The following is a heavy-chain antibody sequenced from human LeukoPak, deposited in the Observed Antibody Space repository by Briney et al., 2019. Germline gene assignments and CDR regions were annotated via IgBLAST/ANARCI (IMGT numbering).Heavy chain of an antibody. Sequence: SETLSLTCTVSGGSISSYYWSWIRQPPGKGLEWIGYIYYSGGTNYNPSLKSRVTISVDTSKNQFSLKLSSVTAADTAVYYCARSYCSGGSCYHGTAAFDIWGQGTMVTVSS. CDR3: ARSYCSGGSCYHGTAAFDI. CDR2: IYYSGGT. V-gene: IGHV4-59*01. D-gene: IGHD2-15*01. J-gene: IGHJ3*02. CDR1: GGSISSYY.